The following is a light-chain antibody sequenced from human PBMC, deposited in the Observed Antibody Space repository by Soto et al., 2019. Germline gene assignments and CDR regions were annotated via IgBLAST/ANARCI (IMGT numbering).Light chain of an antibody. CDR1: QDISNY. J-gene: IGKJ1*01. CDR3: QQRYSTPRT. CDR2: DAS. V-gene: IGKV1-33*01. Sequence: DIQMTQSPSSLSASVGDRVTITCQASQDISNYLNWYQQKLGKAPKLLIYDASNLETGVPSRFSGSGSGTDFTFTISSLQPEDIATYYCQQRYSTPRTFGQGTKVDIK.